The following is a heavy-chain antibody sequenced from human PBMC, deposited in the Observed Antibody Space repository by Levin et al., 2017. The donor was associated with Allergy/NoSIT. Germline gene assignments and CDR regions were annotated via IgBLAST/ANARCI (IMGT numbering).Heavy chain of an antibody. V-gene: IGHV3-23*01. CDR2: ISGSGGST. CDR1: GFTFSSYA. Sequence: GASVKVSCAVSGFTFSSYAMSWVRQAPGKGLEWVSSISGSGGSTYHIDSVKGRFTISRDNSKNTLYLQMNSLRAEDTAVYYCAKGPRAPESFDYWGQGTLVAVSS. J-gene: IGHJ4*02. D-gene: IGHD1-14*01. CDR3: AKGPRAPESFDY.